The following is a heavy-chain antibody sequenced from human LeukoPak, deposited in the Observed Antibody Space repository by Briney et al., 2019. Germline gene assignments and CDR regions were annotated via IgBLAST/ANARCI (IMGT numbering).Heavy chain of an antibody. CDR2: ISGSGGST. J-gene: IGHJ4*02. V-gene: IGHV3-23*01. CDR3: ARAVRFLEWLLDY. Sequence: GGSLRLSCAASGFTFSGYAMSWVRQAPGKGLEWVSAISGSGGSTYYADSVKGRFTISRDNAKNSLYLQMNSLRAEDTAVYYCARAVRFLEWLLDYWGQGTLVTVSS. D-gene: IGHD3-3*01. CDR1: GFTFSGYA.